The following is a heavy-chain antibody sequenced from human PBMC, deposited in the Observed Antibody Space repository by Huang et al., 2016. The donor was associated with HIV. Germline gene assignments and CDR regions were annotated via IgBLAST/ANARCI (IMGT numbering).Heavy chain of an antibody. D-gene: IGHD5-18*01. CDR3: ARDFGDTGIAFKAFDL. CDR1: GLAFNPCI. Sequence: EVQLVESGGGRVKPGGSLRLSCAASGLAFNPCIMNWVRQAPGKGLEGRFTISRDNAKNLLYLQMNSLRAEDTAIFYCARDFGDTGIAFKAFDLWGQGTMVTVSP. V-gene: IGHV3-21*06. J-gene: IGHJ3*01.